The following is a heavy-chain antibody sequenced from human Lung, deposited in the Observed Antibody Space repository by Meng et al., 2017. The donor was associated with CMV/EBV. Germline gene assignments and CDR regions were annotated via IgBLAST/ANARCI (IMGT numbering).Heavy chain of an antibody. J-gene: IGHJ4*02. Sequence: QGQLVQLGAGVEKPGASVKVSCKASGYTFTNYYMHWVRQAPGQGLEWMGVINPSGGSTNYAQKFQGRLTMTRDTSTSTVYMELSSLRSEDTAVYYCARGDGGNGSDYWGQGTLVTVSS. CDR2: INPSGGST. CDR3: ARGDGGNGSDY. D-gene: IGHD4-23*01. V-gene: IGHV1-46*01. CDR1: GYTFTNYY.